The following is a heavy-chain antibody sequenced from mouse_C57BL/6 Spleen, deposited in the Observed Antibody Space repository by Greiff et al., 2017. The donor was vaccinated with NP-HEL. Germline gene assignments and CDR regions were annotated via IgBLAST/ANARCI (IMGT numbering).Heavy chain of an antibody. CDR2: ISDGGSYT. J-gene: IGHJ4*01. CDR1: GFTFSSYA. D-gene: IGHD1-1*01. CDR3: ARDGNS. Sequence: EVQRVESGGGLVKPGGSLKLSCAASGFTFSSYAMSWVRQTPEKRLEWVATISDGGSYTYYPDNVKGRFTISRDNAKNNLYLQMSHLKSEDTAMYYCARDGNSWGQGTSVTVSS. V-gene: IGHV5-4*01.